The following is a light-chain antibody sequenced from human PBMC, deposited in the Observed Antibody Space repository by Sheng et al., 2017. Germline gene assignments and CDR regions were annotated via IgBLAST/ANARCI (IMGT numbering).Light chain of an antibody. J-gene: IGKJ5*01. CDR2: AAS. CDR1: QSVSTK. Sequence: EIVMTQSPATLSVSPGERATLSCRASQSVSTKLAWYQQKPGQAPRLLIYAASTRATGIPARFSGSGSGTEFTLTISTLQSEDFATYYCQQYDSEITFGQGTRLEIK. CDR3: QQYDSEIT. V-gene: IGKV3-15*01.